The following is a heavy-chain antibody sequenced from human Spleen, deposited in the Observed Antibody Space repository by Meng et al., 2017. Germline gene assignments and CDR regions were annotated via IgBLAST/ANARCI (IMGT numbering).Heavy chain of an antibody. D-gene: IGHD4-11*01. CDR3: ARGPTTMAHDFDY. CDR1: GGSFSDYY. J-gene: IGHJ4*02. CDR2: INHSGST. V-gene: IGHV4-34*01. Sequence: QLWADELLMTPGPLPLRCGVVGGSFSDYYGSWIRPPPGKGLEWIGEINHSGSTNYNPSLESRATISVDTSQNNLSLKLSSVTAADSAVYYCARGPTTMAHDFDYWGQGTLVTVSS.